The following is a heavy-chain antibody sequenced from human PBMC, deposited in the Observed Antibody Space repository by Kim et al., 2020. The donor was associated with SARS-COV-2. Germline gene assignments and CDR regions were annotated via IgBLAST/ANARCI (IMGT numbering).Heavy chain of an antibody. D-gene: IGHD1-26*01. J-gene: IGHJ4*02. V-gene: IGHV3-23*01. CDR3: AKGDKVGATKYFDY. Sequence: ADSVKGRFTISRDNSKNTLYLQMNSLRAEDTAVYYCAKGDKVGATKYFDYWGQGTLVTVSS.